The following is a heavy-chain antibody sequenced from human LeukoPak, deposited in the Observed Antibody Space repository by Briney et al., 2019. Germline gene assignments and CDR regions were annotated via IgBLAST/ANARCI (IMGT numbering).Heavy chain of an antibody. CDR3: AREGGDSSSNWFDP. J-gene: IGHJ5*02. D-gene: IGHD6-13*01. Sequence: ASVKVSCKSSGYTFTGYYMHWVRPAPGQGLEWMGWINPNSGGTNYAQKFQGRVTMTRDTSISTAYMELSRLRSDDTAVYYCAREGGDSSSNWFDPWGQGTLVTVSS. CDR2: INPNSGGT. V-gene: IGHV1-2*02. CDR1: GYTFTGYY.